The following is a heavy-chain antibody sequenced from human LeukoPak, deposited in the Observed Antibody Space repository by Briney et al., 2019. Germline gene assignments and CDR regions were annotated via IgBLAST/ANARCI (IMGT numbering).Heavy chain of an antibody. CDR1: GGSISSSSYY. Sequence: PSETLSLTCTVSGGSISSSSYYWGWIRQPPGKGLEWIGSIYYSGSTYYNPSLKSRATISVDTSKNQFSLKLSSVTAADTAVYYCARGPNVAPVDWGQGTLVAVSS. J-gene: IGHJ4*02. CDR3: ARGPNVAPVD. V-gene: IGHV4-39*07. CDR2: IYYSGST. D-gene: IGHD4-23*01.